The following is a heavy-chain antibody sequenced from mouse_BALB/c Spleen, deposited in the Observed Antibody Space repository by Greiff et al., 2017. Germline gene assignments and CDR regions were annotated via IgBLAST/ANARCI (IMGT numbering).Heavy chain of an antibody. CDR1: GFTFTDYY. V-gene: IGHV7-3*02. CDR2: IRNKANGYTT. CDR3: ARDLSNWEWFAY. D-gene: IGHD4-1*01. J-gene: IGHJ3*01. Sequence: EVKLVESGGGLVQPGGSLRLSCATSGFTFTDYYMSWVRQPPGKALEWLGFIRNKANGYTTEYSASVKGRFTISRDNSQSILYLQMNTLRAEDSATYYCARDLSNWEWFAYWGQGTLVTVSA.